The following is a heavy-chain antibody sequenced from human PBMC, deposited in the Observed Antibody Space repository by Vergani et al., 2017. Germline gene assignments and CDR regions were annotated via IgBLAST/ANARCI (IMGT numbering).Heavy chain of an antibody. CDR3: SHGYSSCWSKYNWFDP. CDR2: TYWNDDK. Sequence: QITLKESGPTLVKPTQTLTLTCTFSGFSLSTSGVGVGWIRQPPGKALEWLALTYWNDDKRYSPTLKSKLTITKDTSKYQVVLTMTNIDPVDTATYCCSHGYSSCWSKYNWFDPWGQGTLVTVSS. J-gene: IGHJ5*02. D-gene: IGHD6-13*01. CDR1: GFSLSTSGVG. V-gene: IGHV2-5*01.